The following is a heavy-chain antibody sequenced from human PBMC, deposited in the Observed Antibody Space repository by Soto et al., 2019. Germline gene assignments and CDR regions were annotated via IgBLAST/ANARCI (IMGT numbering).Heavy chain of an antibody. CDR3: ARVDYDILTGDGGWFDP. D-gene: IGHD3-9*01. Sequence: QLQLQESGSGLVKPSQTLSLTCAVSGGSISSGGYSWSWVRQPPGKGLEWIGYIYHSGSTYYNPSLKSRVTISVDRSKNQFSLKLSSVTAADTAVYYCARVDYDILTGDGGWFDPWGQGTLVTVSS. V-gene: IGHV4-30-2*01. J-gene: IGHJ5*02. CDR2: IYHSGST. CDR1: GGSISSGGYS.